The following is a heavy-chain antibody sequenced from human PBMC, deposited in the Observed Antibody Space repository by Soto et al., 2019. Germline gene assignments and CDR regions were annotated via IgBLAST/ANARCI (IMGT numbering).Heavy chain of an antibody. J-gene: IGHJ3*02. CDR2: SYHSGSI. D-gene: IGHD3-16*01. Sequence: QVQLQESGPGLVKPSGTLSLTCTVSSGSISSTNWWSWVRQPPGKGLEWIGESYHSGSINYNPSPNSRVTISVDKSKNHFSLTLSPVTAADTAVYSFGRALRGLSAFDIWGQGTLVTVSS. CDR3: GRALRGLSAFDI. V-gene: IGHV4-4*02. CDR1: SGSISSTNW.